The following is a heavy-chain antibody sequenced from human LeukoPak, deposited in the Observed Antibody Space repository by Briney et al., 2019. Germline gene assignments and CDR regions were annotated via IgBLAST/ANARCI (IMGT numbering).Heavy chain of an antibody. J-gene: IGHJ6*02. CDR3: ARDASFIAAASYGMDV. D-gene: IGHD6-13*01. CDR1: AYTFTIYY. Sequence: ASVTVSCTASAYTFTIYYMHWVRHPPGQGLELMGIINPSGGSTSYAQKFQGRVTMTRDTSTSTVYMELSSLRSEDTAVYYCARDASFIAAASYGMDVWGQGTTVTVSS. V-gene: IGHV1-46*01. CDR2: INPSGGST.